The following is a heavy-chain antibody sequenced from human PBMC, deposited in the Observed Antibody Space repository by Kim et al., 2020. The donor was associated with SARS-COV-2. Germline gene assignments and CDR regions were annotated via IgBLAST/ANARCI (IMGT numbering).Heavy chain of an antibody. CDR1: GFIFNNYA. D-gene: IGHD2-15*01. J-gene: IGHJ5*02. CDR2: VTGSGGST. Sequence: GGSLRLSCAGSGFIFNNYAINWVRQAPGKGLERVAGVTGSGGSTHYADFVKGRFTISRDNSKNTIYLQMNSLRAEDTALYYCAKEISGVSKGSFDTWGQGTLAT. V-gene: IGHV3-23*01. CDR3: AKEISGVSKGSFDT.